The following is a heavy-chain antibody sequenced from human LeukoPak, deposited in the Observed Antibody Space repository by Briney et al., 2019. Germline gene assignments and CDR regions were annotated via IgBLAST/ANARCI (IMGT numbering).Heavy chain of an antibody. Sequence: GGSLRLSCVASAFTFRTYSMHWVPQAPGKGLEWVSSISGSTSYIYYADSVRGRFTISRDNAKNSLYLQMNSLRAEDTAVYYCARGSDFVWGSYRPYFDYWGQGTLVTVSS. J-gene: IGHJ4*02. V-gene: IGHV3-21*01. D-gene: IGHD3-16*02. CDR3: ARGSDFVWGSYRPYFDY. CDR1: AFTFRTYS. CDR2: ISGSTSYI.